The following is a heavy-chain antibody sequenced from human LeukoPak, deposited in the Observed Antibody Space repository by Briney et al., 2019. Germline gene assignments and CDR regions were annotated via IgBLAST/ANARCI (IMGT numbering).Heavy chain of an antibody. CDR1: GFTFSSYW. D-gene: IGHD3-3*01. V-gene: IGHV3-7*01. Sequence: HPGGSLRLSCAASGFTFSSYWMSWVRQAPGKGLEWAANIKQDGSEKYYVDSVKGRFTISRDNAKNSLYLQMNSLRAEDTAVYYCASFSFLEWLLPPFDYWGQGTLVTVSS. CDR3: ASFSFLEWLLPPFDY. J-gene: IGHJ4*02. CDR2: IKQDGSEK.